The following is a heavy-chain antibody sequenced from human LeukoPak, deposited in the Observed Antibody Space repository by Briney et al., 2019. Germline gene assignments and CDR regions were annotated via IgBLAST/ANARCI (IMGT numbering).Heavy chain of an antibody. Sequence: PSETLSLTCTVSGGSISSYYWSWIRQPPGKGLEWIGYIYYSGSTNYNPSLKSRVTISVDTSKNQFSLKLSSVTAADTAVYYCARESITGAEGAFDIWGQGTMVTVS. CDR1: GGSISSYY. D-gene: IGHD1-20*01. J-gene: IGHJ3*02. V-gene: IGHV4-59*01. CDR3: ARESITGAEGAFDI. CDR2: IYYSGST.